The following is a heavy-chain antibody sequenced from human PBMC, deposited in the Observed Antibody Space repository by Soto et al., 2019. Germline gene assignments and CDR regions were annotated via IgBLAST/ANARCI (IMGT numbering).Heavy chain of an antibody. Sequence: ASVNVSCKTSGYTFVDYFIHWVRQAPGQGLEWMGIISLRHHSTSYAQKFQDRLSVTRDPSSTTIYMELSSLRSEDTAVYYCARELYSCGAECPYYRDYWGKGNPVSVSA. D-gene: IGHD2-21*01. CDR3: ARELYSCGAECPYYRDY. CDR1: GYTFVDYF. CDR2: ISLRHHST. V-gene: IGHV1-46*01. J-gene: IGHJ4*02.